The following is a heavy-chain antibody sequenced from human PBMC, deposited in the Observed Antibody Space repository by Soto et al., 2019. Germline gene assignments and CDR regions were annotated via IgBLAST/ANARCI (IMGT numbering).Heavy chain of an antibody. V-gene: IGHV1-18*01. CDR1: GYTFTSYG. J-gene: IGHJ6*02. CDR3: ARVRGGPGRVWFGELLLSYYYYGMDV. D-gene: IGHD3-10*01. Sequence: ASVKVSCKASGYTFTSYGISWVRQAPGQGLEWMGWISAYNGNTNYAQKLQGRVTMTTDTSTSTAYMELRSLRSDDTAGYYCARVRGGPGRVWFGELLLSYYYYGMDVWGQGTTVTVSS. CDR2: ISAYNGNT.